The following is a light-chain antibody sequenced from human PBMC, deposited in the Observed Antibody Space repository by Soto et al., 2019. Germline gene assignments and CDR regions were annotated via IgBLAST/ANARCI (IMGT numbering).Light chain of an antibody. CDR3: QQYNNWPPT. CDR2: GIS. CDR1: QSVRSN. J-gene: IGKJ1*01. Sequence: EIVMTQSPATLSVSPGERATLSCRASQSVRSNLAWYQQKPGQAPRLLIYGISTRATGIPMRLSGSGSGTEFTLTISSLQSEDFAVYSCQQYNNWPPTFGQGTKVDIK. V-gene: IGKV3-15*01.